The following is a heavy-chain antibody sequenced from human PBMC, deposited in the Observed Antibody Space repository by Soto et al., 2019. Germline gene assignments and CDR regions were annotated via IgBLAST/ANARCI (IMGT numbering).Heavy chain of an antibody. V-gene: IGHV4-59*08. Sequence: SETLSLTCTVSGGSISSYYWSWIRQPPGKGLEWIGYIYYSGSTNYNPSLKSRVTISVDTSKNQFSLKLSSVTAADTAVYYCAKTALVSSSWYLGWFDPWGQGTLVTVSS. CDR1: GGSISSYY. CDR3: AKTALVSSSWYLGWFDP. CDR2: IYYSGST. D-gene: IGHD6-13*01. J-gene: IGHJ5*02.